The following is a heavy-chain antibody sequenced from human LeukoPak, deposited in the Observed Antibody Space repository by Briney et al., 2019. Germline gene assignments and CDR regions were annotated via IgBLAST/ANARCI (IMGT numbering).Heavy chain of an antibody. J-gene: IGHJ4*02. CDR3: ARGFKYGGNSNMDY. V-gene: IGHV3-74*01. CDR1: GFTFSSYW. Sequence: PGGSLRLSCAASGFTFSSYWMHWVRQAPGKGLVWVSRINSDGSSTSYADSVQGRFTISRDNAKNTLYLQMNRLRAEDTAVYYCARGFKYGGNSNMDYWGQGTLVTVSS. D-gene: IGHD4-23*01. CDR2: INSDGSST.